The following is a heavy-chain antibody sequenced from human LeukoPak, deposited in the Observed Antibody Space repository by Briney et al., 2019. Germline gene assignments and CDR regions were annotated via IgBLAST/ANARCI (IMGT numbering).Heavy chain of an antibody. CDR3: ARVRLGTVTAVDY. J-gene: IGHJ4*02. CDR1: GYSISTGYY. CDR2: IYYSGST. Sequence: PSETLSLTCTVSGYSISTGYYWSWIRQPPGKGLEWIGYIYYSGSTNYNPSLKSRVTISVDTSKNQFSLKLSSVTAADTAVYYCARVRLGTVTAVDYWGQGTLVTVSS. V-gene: IGHV4-61*01. D-gene: IGHD4-17*01.